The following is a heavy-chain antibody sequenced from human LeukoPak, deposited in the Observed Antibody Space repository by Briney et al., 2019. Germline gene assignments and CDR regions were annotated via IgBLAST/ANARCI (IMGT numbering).Heavy chain of an antibody. Sequence: GGSLRLSCAASGFTFSNYWMHWIRQAPGNGLIWVSRINSDGSSTAYADSVKGRFTSSRDNAKNTLYLQMNSLRVEDTAVYYCVRGAPFDYWGQGILVTVSS. J-gene: IGHJ4*02. CDR1: GFTFSNYW. CDR2: INSDGSST. CDR3: VRGAPFDY. V-gene: IGHV3-74*01.